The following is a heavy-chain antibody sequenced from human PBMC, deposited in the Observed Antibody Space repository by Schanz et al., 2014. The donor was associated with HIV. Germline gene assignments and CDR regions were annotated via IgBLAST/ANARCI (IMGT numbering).Heavy chain of an antibody. D-gene: IGHD1-20*01. CDR1: GFTFSSYG. CDR2: ISYEGSKT. CDR3: ARGEAITYYYHYYGMDV. Sequence: QVQLVESGGGVVQPGRSLRLSCAASGFTFSSYGMHWVRQAPGKGLEGGAFISYEGSKTYYADSVKGRFTISRANSKNTLYLQMNSLRAEDTAVYYCARGEAITYYYHYYGMDVWGQGTTVTVSS. V-gene: IGHV3-30*03. J-gene: IGHJ6*02.